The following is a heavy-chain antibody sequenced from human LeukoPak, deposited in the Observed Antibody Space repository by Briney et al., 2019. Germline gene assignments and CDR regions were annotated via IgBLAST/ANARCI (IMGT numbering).Heavy chain of an antibody. Sequence: CRSLRLSCAASGVTFDDYAMYWVRQAPGQGLEWVSGVSWDNGSIDYVDSVKGRFTISRDNATNSLYLQMNSLRADDTALYYCAKDIGEGAVAASDYYYGMDVWGQGTTVTVSS. D-gene: IGHD6-19*01. J-gene: IGHJ6*02. V-gene: IGHV3-9*01. CDR2: VSWDNGSI. CDR1: GVTFDDYA. CDR3: AKDIGEGAVAASDYYYGMDV.